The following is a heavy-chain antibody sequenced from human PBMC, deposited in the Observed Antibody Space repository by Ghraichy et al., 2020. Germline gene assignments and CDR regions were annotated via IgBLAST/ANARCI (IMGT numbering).Heavy chain of an antibody. V-gene: IGHV3-74*01. Sequence: GGSLRLSCAASGFIFNSYWIHWVRQAPGKGLVWVSRIDSDGSDTIYGDSVKGRFTTSRDNAKNTLYLHMNSLRAEDTAVYYCARGSTVHAFDIWGQGTMVTVSS. CDR1: GFIFNSYW. CDR3: ARGSTVHAFDI. J-gene: IGHJ3*02. D-gene: IGHD4-17*01. CDR2: IDSDGSDT.